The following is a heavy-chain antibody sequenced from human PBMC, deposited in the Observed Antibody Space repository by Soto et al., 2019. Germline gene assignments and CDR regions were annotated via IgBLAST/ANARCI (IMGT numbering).Heavy chain of an antibody. J-gene: IGHJ6*02. Sequence: PGGSLSLSCAASGFTFSSYGMHWVRQAPGKGLEWVAVISYDGSNKYYADSVKGRFTISRDNSKNTLYLQMNSLRAEDTAVYYCAKVSPDCIAAAAWRCGMDVWGQGTTVTVSS. CDR3: AKVSPDCIAAAAWRCGMDV. D-gene: IGHD6-13*01. CDR1: GFTFSSYG. CDR2: ISYDGSNK. V-gene: IGHV3-30*18.